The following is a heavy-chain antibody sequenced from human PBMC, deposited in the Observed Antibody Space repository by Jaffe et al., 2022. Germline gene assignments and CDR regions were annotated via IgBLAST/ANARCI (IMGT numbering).Heavy chain of an antibody. Sequence: EVQLVESGGGLVQPGGSLRLSCAASGFTFSSYEMNWVRQAPGKGLEWVSYISSSGSTIYYADSVKGRFTISRDNAKNSLYLQMNSLRAEDTAVYYCARDPGAERPTMVRGVISGYFDYWGQGTLVTVSS. D-gene: IGHD3-10*01. V-gene: IGHV3-48*03. CDR2: ISSSGSTI. CDR1: GFTFSSYE. CDR3: ARDPGAERPTMVRGVISGYFDY. J-gene: IGHJ4*02.